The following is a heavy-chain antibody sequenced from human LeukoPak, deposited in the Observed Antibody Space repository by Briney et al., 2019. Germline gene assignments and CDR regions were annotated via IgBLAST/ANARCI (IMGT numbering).Heavy chain of an antibody. CDR1: GGTFSSYA. J-gene: IGHJ4*02. CDR2: IIPIFGTA. Sequence: GASVKVSCKASGGTFSSYAISWVRQAPGQGLEWMGRIIPIFGTANYARKFQGRVTITTDESTSTAYMELSSLRSEDTAVYYCARDRGGYYDFWSGYLSFDYWGQGTLVTVSS. V-gene: IGHV1-69*05. D-gene: IGHD3-3*01. CDR3: ARDRGGYYDFWSGYLSFDY.